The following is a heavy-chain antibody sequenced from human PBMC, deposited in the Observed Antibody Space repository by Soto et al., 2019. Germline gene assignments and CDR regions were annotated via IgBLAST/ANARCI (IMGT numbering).Heavy chain of an antibody. CDR1: GGSISSYY. CDR3: ARGGRVYAILHAFDI. J-gene: IGHJ3*02. D-gene: IGHD2-8*01. V-gene: IGHV4-59*01. CDR2: IYYSGST. Sequence: SETLSLTCTVSGGSISSYYWSWIRQPPGKGLEWIGYIYYSGSTNYNPSLKSRVTISVDTSKNQFSLKLSSVTAADTAVYYCARGGRVYAILHAFDIWGQGTMVTVS.